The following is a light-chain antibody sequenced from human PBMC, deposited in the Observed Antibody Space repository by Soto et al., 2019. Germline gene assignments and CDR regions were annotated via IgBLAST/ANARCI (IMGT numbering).Light chain of an antibody. V-gene: IGKV1-33*01. Sequence: DIQMTQSPSSLSASVAARVTITCQASQDISNYLNWYQQKPRKALKLLIYDASNLETGVPSRFSGSGSGTDFTFTISSLQPEDIAQYYCQQYDNLMYTFGQGTKLEIK. J-gene: IGKJ2*01. CDR2: DAS. CDR3: QQYDNLMYT. CDR1: QDISNY.